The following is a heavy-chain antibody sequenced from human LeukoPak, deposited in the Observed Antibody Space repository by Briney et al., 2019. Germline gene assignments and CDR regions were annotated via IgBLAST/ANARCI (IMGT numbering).Heavy chain of an antibody. Sequence: PGGSLRLSCAASGFTFSSYSMNWVRQAPGKGLEWVSSISSSSSYIYYADSVKGRFTISRDNAKNSLYLQMNSLRAEDTAVYYCARNADWLFVLDFDYWGQGTLVTVSS. V-gene: IGHV3-21*01. J-gene: IGHJ4*02. CDR2: ISSSSSYI. CDR1: GFTFSSYS. D-gene: IGHD3-9*01. CDR3: ARNADWLFVLDFDY.